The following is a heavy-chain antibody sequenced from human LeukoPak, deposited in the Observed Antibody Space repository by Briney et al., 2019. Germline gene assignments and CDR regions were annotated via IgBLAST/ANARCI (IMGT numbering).Heavy chain of an antibody. CDR3: TVQTVLYGDSTDAFDI. D-gene: IGHD4-17*01. V-gene: IGHV3-30*02. J-gene: IGHJ3*02. CDR1: GFTFSSYG. CDR2: IRYDGSNK. Sequence: GGSLRLSCVASGFTFSSYGMHWVRQAPGKGLEWVAFIRYDGSNKYYADSVKGRFTISRDNSKNTLYLQMNSLRAEDTAVYYCTVQTVLYGDSTDAFDIWGQGTMVTVSS.